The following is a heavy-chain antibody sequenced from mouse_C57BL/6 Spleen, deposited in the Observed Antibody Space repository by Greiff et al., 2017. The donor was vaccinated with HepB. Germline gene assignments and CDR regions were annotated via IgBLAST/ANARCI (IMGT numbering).Heavy chain of an antibody. CDR1: GFTFSDYY. CDR3: ARWLLPYAMDY. Sequence: EVQLQESEGGLVQPGSSMKLSCTASGFTFSDYYMAWVRQVPEKGLEWVANINYDGSSTYYLDSLKSRFIISRDNAKNILYLQMSSLKSEDTATYYCARWLLPYAMDYWGQGTSVTVSS. V-gene: IGHV5-16*01. D-gene: IGHD2-3*01. J-gene: IGHJ4*01. CDR2: INYDGSST.